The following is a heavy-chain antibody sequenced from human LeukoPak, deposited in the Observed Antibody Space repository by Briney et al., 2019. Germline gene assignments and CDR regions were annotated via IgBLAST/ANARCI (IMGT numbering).Heavy chain of an antibody. V-gene: IGHV3-7*01. Sequence: PGGSLRLSCAASGFTFSSYWMSWVRQAQGKGLEWVANIKQDGSEKYYVDSVKGRFTISRDNAKNSLYLQMNSLRAEDTAVYYCARVQDDFWSGKADCWGQGTLVTVSS. D-gene: IGHD3-3*01. CDR1: GFTFSSYW. J-gene: IGHJ4*02. CDR3: ARVQDDFWSGKADC. CDR2: IKQDGSEK.